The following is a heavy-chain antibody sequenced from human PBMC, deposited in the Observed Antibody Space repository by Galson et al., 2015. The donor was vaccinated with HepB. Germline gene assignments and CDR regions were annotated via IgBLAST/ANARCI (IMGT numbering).Heavy chain of an antibody. CDR2: ISGSGGST. CDR1: GFTFSSYA. J-gene: IGHJ3*02. Sequence: SLRLSCAASGFTFSSYAMSWVRQAPGKGLEWVSAISGSGGSTYYADSVKGRFTISRDNSKNTLYLQMNSLRAEDTAVYYCAKYSSRPRNPVDAFDIWGQGTMVTVSS. D-gene: IGHD6-13*01. V-gene: IGHV3-23*01. CDR3: AKYSSRPRNPVDAFDI.